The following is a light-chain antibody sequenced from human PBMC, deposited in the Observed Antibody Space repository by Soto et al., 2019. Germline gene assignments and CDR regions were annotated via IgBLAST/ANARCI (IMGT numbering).Light chain of an antibody. V-gene: IGKV3-20*01. CDR3: QQYGSSPPLT. J-gene: IGKJ5*01. CDR1: QSVSSSY. Sequence: EIVLTQSPGTLSLSPGERATLSCRASQSVSSSYLAWYQQKPGQAPRLLNYGASSRATGIPDRFSGSGSGTYFTLTISRLEPEDFAVYYCQQYGSSPPLTFGQGTRLEIK. CDR2: GAS.